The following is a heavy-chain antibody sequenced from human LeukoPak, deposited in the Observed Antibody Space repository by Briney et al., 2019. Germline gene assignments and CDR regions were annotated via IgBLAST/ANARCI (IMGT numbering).Heavy chain of an antibody. Sequence: GGSLRLSCAASGLTFSSYAMSWVRQAPGKGLGWVSAISGSGGSTYYADSVKGRFTISRDNSKNTLYLQMNSLRAEDTAVYYCAKEQRTEWELIYYFDYWGQGTLVTVSS. CDR3: AKEQRTEWELIYYFDY. V-gene: IGHV3-23*01. D-gene: IGHD1-26*01. J-gene: IGHJ4*02. CDR2: ISGSGGST. CDR1: GLTFSSYA.